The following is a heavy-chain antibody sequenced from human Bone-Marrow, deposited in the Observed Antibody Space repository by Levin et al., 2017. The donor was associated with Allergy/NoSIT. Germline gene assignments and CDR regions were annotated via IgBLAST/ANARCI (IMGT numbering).Heavy chain of an antibody. D-gene: IGHD3-10*01. V-gene: IGHV4-30-2*01. CDR1: GGSISSGGYS. Sequence: KSSETLSLTCAVSGGSISSGGYSWSWIRQPPGKGLEWIGYIYHSGSTYYNPSLKSRVTISVDRSKNQFSLKLSSVTAADTAVYYCARGDYYGSGSYFDYWGQGTLVTVSS. J-gene: IGHJ4*02. CDR2: IYHSGST. CDR3: ARGDYYGSGSYFDY.